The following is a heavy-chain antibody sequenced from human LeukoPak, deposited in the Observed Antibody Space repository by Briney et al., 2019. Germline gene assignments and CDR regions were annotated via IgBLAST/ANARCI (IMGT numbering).Heavy chain of an antibody. CDR3: AGGTTGPYSSFDY. J-gene: IGHJ4*02. V-gene: IGHV1-2*04. CDR1: GYTFTGYY. D-gene: IGHD2/OR15-2a*01. Sequence: GASVKVSCKASGYTFTGYYMHWVRQAPGQGLEWMGWINPNSGGTNYAQKFQGWVTMTRDTSISTAYMELSSLRSEDTAVYYCAGGTTGPYSSFDYWGQGTLVTVSS. CDR2: INPNSGGT.